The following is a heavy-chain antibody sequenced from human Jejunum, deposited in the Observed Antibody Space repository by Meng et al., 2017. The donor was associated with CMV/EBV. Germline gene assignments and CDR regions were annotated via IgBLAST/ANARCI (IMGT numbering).Heavy chain of an antibody. CDR3: ARHMIRGVDFDS. D-gene: IGHD3-10*01. CDR1: GYRFGIYW. Sequence: GSGYRFGIYWVPWVRQKPAKGLEYMGMIFPGDSDTRYSPSFEGQVTISADKSINTAYLQWSSLKASDTAMYYCARHMIRGVDFDSWGQGTLVTVSS. CDR2: IFPGDSDT. J-gene: IGHJ4*02. V-gene: IGHV5-51*01.